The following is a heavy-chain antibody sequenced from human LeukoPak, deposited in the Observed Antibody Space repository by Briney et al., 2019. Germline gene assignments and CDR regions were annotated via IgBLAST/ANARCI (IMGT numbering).Heavy chain of an antibody. Sequence: GGSLRLSCAASGFTVSSNYMSWVRQAPGKGLEWVSVIYSGGSTYYADSVKGRFTISRDNSKNTLYLQMNSLRAEDTAVYYCARGRRDCSGDCYVAFDIWGQGTMVTVSS. V-gene: IGHV3-53*01. CDR3: ARGRRDCSGDCYVAFDI. CDR1: GFTVSSNY. D-gene: IGHD2-21*02. J-gene: IGHJ3*02. CDR2: IYSGGST.